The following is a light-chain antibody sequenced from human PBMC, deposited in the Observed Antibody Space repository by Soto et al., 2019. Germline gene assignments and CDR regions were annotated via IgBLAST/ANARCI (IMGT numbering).Light chain of an antibody. CDR2: GAS. V-gene: IGKV3-20*01. Sequence: EIVLTQSPGTLSLSPGERATLSCSASQSVSSSYLAWYQQKPGQAPRLLIYGASSRATGIPDRFSGSGSGTDFTLTISILEHEDFAVYYCQQYGISLWTFGQGTKVEIK. CDR3: QQYGISLWT. CDR1: QSVSSSY. J-gene: IGKJ1*01.